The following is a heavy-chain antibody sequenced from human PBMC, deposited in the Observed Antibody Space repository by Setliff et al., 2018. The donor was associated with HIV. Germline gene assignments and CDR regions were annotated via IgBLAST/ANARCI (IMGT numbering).Heavy chain of an antibody. J-gene: IGHJ4*02. CDR1: GGSVSSYY. CDR3: ARSPRIGVAGEFEY. D-gene: IGHD6-19*01. CDR2: IYTSGSV. Sequence: SETLSLTCTVSGGSVSSYYWSWIRQPPGKGLEWIGYIYTSGSVNYNPPLNSRVTISVDTSKNQFSLKVNSVTAADTAVYYCARSPRIGVAGEFEYWGQGTLVTVSS. V-gene: IGHV4-4*09.